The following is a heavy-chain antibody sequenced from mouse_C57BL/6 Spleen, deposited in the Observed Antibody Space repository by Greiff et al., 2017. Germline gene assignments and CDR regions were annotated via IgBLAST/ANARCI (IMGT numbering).Heavy chain of an antibody. CDR2: IHPNSGST. Sequence: VQLQQPGAELVKPGASVKLSCKASGYTFTSYWMHWVKQRPGQGLEWIGMIHPNSGSTNYNEKFKSKATLTVDKSSSTAYMQLSSLTAEDSAVYYCARNDPHYDYGGLYDFDYWGQGTTLTVSS. CDR1: GYTFTSYW. V-gene: IGHV1-64*01. CDR3: ARNDPHYDYGGLYDFDY. D-gene: IGHD2-4*01. J-gene: IGHJ2*01.